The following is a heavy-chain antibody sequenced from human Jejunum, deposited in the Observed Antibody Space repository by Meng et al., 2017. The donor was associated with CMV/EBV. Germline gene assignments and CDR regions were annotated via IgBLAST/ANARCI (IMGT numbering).Heavy chain of an antibody. CDR1: RNY. J-gene: IGHJ6*02. CDR2: IYSGGGT. D-gene: IGHD3-3*01. Sequence: RNYISGVRQAPGTGVEWVSVIYSGGGTSYADSVKRRFTISRDTSKNTLYLQMNSLRAEDTAVYYCARAVGYDSGIYYNYYGLDVWGQGATVTVSS. CDR3: ARAVGYDSGIYYNYYGLDV. V-gene: IGHV3-53*01.